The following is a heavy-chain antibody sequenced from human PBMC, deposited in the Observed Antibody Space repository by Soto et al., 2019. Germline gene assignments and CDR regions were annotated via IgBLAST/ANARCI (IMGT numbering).Heavy chain of an antibody. D-gene: IGHD3-3*01. Sequence: PGGSLRLSCAASGFILSSYSMNWVRQAPGKGLEWVSSISSTSSYIYYADSTKGRFTISRDNAKNSLYLQMNSLRAEDTAVYYCARNRGDFWTDYYTAGSPDYWGQGTLVTVSS. CDR2: ISSTSSYI. CDR1: GFILSSYS. J-gene: IGHJ4*02. CDR3: ARNRGDFWTDYYTAGSPDY. V-gene: IGHV3-21*01.